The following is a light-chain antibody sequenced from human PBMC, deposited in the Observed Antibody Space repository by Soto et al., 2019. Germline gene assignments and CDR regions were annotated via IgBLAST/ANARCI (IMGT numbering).Light chain of an antibody. CDR2: GTS. Sequence: EIVLTQSPGTLSLSPGERATFSCRTSQTINTEFLAWYQHRPGLAPRLLIHGTSNRATGIPDRFSGSESGTDFTLTICALEPKDFAEDYCQRYGSSPPYACGLGTMLEI. CDR1: QTINTEF. J-gene: IGKJ2*01. V-gene: IGKV3-20*01. CDR3: QRYGSSPPYA.